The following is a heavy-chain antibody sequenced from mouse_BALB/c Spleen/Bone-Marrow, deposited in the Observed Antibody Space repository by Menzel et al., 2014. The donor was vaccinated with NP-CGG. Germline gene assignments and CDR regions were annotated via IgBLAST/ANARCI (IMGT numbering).Heavy chain of an antibody. CDR1: GFAFSSYD. V-gene: IGHV5-12-1*01. J-gene: IGHJ2*01. CDR2: ISSGGGST. Sequence: EVKVIESGGGLVKPGGSLKLSCAASGFAFSSYDMSWVRQTQEKRLEWVAYISSGGGSTYYPDTVKGRFTISRDNAKNTLYLQMSSLKSEDTAMYYCARHRYYFDYWGQGTTLTVSS. CDR3: ARHRYYFDY.